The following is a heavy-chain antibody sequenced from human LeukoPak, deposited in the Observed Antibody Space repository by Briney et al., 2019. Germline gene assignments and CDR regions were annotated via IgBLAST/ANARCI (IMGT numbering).Heavy chain of an antibody. CDR3: AIGSSGGAFDI. J-gene: IGHJ3*02. CDR2: ISAYNGNT. D-gene: IGHD6-19*01. Sequence: AASVKVSCKASGYTFTSYGISWVRQAPGQGLEWMGWISAYNGNTHYAQNLQGRVTMTRDTSTSTAYMELRSLRSDDTAVYYCAIGSSGGAFDIWGQGTMVTVSS. V-gene: IGHV1-18*01. CDR1: GYTFTSYG.